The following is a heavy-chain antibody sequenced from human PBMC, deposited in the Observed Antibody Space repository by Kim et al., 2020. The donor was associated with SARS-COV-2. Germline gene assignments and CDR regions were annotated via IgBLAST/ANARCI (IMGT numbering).Heavy chain of an antibody. CDR2: IYYSGST. CDR1: GGSISSYY. Sequence: SDTLSLTCTVSGGSISSYYWSWIRQPPGKGLEWIGYIYYSGSTNYNPSLKSRVTISVDTSKNQFSLKLSSVTAADTAVYYCARVGSAGGDCSSTSCQYYYYGMDVWGQGTTVTVSS. D-gene: IGHD2-2*01. V-gene: IGHV4-59*01. J-gene: IGHJ6*02. CDR3: ARVGSAGGDCSSTSCQYYYYGMDV.